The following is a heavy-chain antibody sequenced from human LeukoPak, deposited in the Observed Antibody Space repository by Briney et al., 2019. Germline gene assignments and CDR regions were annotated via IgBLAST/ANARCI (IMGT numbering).Heavy chain of an antibody. J-gene: IGHJ4*02. CDR3: AKLSWIQLWSSFDY. CDR2: ISGSGGST. D-gene: IGHD5-18*01. Sequence: GGSLRLSCAASGFTFSSYAMSWVRQAPGKGLEWVSAISGSGGSTYYADSVKGRFTISRDNSKTTLYLQMNSLRAEDTAVYYCAKLSWIQLWSSFDYWGQGNLVTVSS. V-gene: IGHV3-23*01. CDR1: GFTFSSYA.